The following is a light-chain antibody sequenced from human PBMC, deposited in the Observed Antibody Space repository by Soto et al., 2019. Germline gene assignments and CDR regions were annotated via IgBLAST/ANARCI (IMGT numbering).Light chain of an antibody. CDR1: SSDVAAYNF. V-gene: IGLV2-14*03. CDR2: EVI. Sequence: QSALTQPASVSGSPGQSITISRTGTSSDVAAYNFVSWYQQHPGEVPKLMIYEVIKRPSGISDRFSGSKSGNTASLTISGLQAEDEADYYCSAYTHSNTVIFGGGTKLTVL. CDR3: SAYTHSNTVI. J-gene: IGLJ2*01.